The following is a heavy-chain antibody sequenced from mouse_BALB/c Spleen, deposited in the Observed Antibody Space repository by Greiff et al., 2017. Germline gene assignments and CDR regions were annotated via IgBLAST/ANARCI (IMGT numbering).Heavy chain of an antibody. V-gene: IGHV1-54*01. CDR3: ARRDYYGRDWYFDV. CDR1: GYAFTNYL. D-gene: IGHD1-1*01. J-gene: IGHJ1*01. CDR2: INPGSGGT. Sequence: QVQLKESGAELVRPGTSVKVSCKASGYAFTNYLIEWVKQRPGQGLEWIGVINPGSGGTNYNEKFKGKATLTADKSSSTAYMQLSSLTSDDSAVYFCARRDYYGRDWYFDVWGAGTTVTVSS.